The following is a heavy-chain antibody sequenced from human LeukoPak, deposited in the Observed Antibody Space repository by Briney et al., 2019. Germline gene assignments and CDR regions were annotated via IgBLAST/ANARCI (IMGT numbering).Heavy chain of an antibody. D-gene: IGHD3-22*01. J-gene: IGHJ3*02. Sequence: KNGESLKISCKGSGYSFNTYWIGWVRQMPGKGLEWMGIIYPGDSDTKYSPSFQGQVTISADKSISTAYLQWSSLKASDTAMYYCARQRSYYDSSGYYYAFDIWGQGTMVTVSS. CDR2: IYPGDSDT. CDR1: GYSFNTYW. CDR3: ARQRSYYDSSGYYYAFDI. V-gene: IGHV5-51*01.